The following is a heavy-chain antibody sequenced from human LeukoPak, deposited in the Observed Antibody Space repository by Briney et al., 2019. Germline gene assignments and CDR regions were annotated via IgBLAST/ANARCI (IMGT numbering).Heavy chain of an antibody. Sequence: GGSLRLSCAASGFIFSSYGMHWVRQAPAKGLEWVAVIWSDASNTYYVDSVKGRFTISRDNSKNTLYLQMNSLRAEDTAVYYCARTYNIRYFDTWGQGTLVTVSS. J-gene: IGHJ4*02. V-gene: IGHV3-33*01. CDR3: ARTYNIRYFDT. CDR2: IWSDASNT. CDR1: GFIFSSYG. D-gene: IGHD3-9*01.